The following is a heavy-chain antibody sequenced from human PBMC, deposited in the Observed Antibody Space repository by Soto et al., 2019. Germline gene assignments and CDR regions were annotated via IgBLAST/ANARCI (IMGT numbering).Heavy chain of an antibody. J-gene: IGHJ4*02. CDR1: GYTFTGYY. CDR3: ARDPPRIAAAGTSDY. V-gene: IGHV1-2*02. CDR2: INPNSGGT. Sequence: GASVKVSCKASGYTFTGYYMHWVRQAPGQGLEWMGWINPNSGGTNYAQKFQGRVTMTRDTSISTAYMELSRLRSDDTAVYYCARDPPRIAAAGTSDYWGQGTLVTVSS. D-gene: IGHD6-13*01.